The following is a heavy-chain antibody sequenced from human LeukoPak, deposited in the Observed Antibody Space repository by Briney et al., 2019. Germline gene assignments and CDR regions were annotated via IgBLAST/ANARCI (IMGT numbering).Heavy chain of an antibody. CDR1: GGTFSSYA. V-gene: IGHV1-69*01. D-gene: IGHD1-26*01. J-gene: IGHJ4*02. CDR3: ARRRDLYSGSYYPFDY. Sequence: SVKVSCKASGGTFSSYAISWVRQAPGQGLEWMGGIIPIFGTANYAQKFQGRVTITADESTSTAYMELSSLKASDTAMCYCARRRDLYSGSYYPFDYWGQGTLVTVSS. CDR2: IIPIFGTA.